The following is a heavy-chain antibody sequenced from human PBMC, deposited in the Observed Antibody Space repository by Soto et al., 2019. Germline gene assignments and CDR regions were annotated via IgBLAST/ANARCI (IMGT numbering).Heavy chain of an antibody. CDR3: GTWRGSSWFDY. CDR1: GYTFTNYW. J-gene: IGHJ4*02. Sequence: GESLKISCKGSGYTFTNYWIGWVRQMPGKGPEWMGIIYPGDSDTKYNPSFQGQVTISADKSITTTYLQWSSLKASDTAIYYCGTWRGSSWFDYWGPGTQVTVSS. V-gene: IGHV5-51*01. D-gene: IGHD2-2*01. CDR2: IYPGDSDT.